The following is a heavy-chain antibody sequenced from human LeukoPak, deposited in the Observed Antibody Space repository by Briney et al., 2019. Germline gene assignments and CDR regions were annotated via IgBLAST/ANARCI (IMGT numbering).Heavy chain of an antibody. V-gene: IGHV3-30-3*01. J-gene: IGHJ4*02. D-gene: IGHD3-22*01. CDR2: ISYDGSNK. CDR1: GFTFSSYA. CDR3: ARVWDSSGYSQIDY. Sequence: GGSLRLSCAASGFTFSSYAMHWVRQAPGKGLEWEAVISYDGSNKYYADSVKGRFTISRDNSKNTLYLQMNSLRAEDTAVYYCARVWDSSGYSQIDYWGQGTLVTVSS.